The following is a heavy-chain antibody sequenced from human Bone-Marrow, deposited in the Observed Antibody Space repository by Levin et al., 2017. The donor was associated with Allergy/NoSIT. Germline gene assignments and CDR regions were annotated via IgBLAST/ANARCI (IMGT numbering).Heavy chain of an antibody. CDR2: ISYHGTNK. CDR1: GFTFSNYA. D-gene: IGHD2-8*01. J-gene: IGHJ6*02. CDR3: ARDQEDIVLMVYPYYGLDV. V-gene: IGHV3-30*04. Sequence: GESLKISCAASGFTFSNYAMHWVRQAPGKGLEWVAVISYHGTNKYYADSVKGRFTISRDNSKNTVYLQMNSLRAEDTAVYYCARDQEDIVLMVYPYYGLDVWGQGTTVTVSS.